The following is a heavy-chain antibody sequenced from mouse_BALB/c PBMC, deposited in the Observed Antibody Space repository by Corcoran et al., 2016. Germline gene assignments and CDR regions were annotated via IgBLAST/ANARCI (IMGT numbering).Heavy chain of an antibody. J-gene: IGHJ4*01. CDR3: ARGGVRRFYAMDY. V-gene: IGHV14-3*02. CDR1: GFNIKDTY. CDR2: IDPANGNT. Sequence: EVQLQQSGAELVKPGASVKLSCTASGFNIKDTYMHWVKQRPEQGLEWIGRIDPANGNTKYDPKFQGKATITADTSSNTAYLQLSSLTSEDTAVYYCARGGVRRFYAMDYGGQGTSVTVSS. D-gene: IGHD2-14*01.